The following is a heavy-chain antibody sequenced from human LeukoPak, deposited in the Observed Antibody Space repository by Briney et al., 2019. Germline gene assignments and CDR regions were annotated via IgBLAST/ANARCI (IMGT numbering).Heavy chain of an antibody. D-gene: IGHD6-13*01. V-gene: IGHV4-59*01. CDR2: IYYSGST. Sequence: SETLSLTCTVSGGSISSYYWSWIRQPPGQGLEGIGYIYYSGSTNYNPSLKSRVTISVDTSKNQFSLKLSSVTAADTAVYYCARMAAAGYYFDYWGQGTLVTVSS. CDR1: GGSISSYY. CDR3: ARMAAAGYYFDY. J-gene: IGHJ4*02.